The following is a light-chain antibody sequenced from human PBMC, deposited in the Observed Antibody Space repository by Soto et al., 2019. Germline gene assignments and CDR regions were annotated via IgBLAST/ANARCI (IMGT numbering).Light chain of an antibody. CDR3: SSYAGSSNV. Sequence: QSALTQPASVSGSPGQSLTISCTGTGSDVGAYNYVSWYQQHPGKAPKLMIYEVNKRPSGVPDRFSGSKSGNTASLTVSGLQAEDEADYYCSSYAGSSNVFGTGTKLTVL. CDR1: GSDVGAYNY. CDR2: EVN. J-gene: IGLJ1*01. V-gene: IGLV2-8*01.